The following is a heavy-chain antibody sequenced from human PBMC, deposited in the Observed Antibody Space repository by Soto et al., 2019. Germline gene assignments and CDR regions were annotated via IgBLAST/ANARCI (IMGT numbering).Heavy chain of an antibody. Sequence: EVQLLESGGGLVQPGGSLRLSCAASGFTFSSYAMSWVRQAPGKGLEWVSAISGSGGSTYYADSAKGRFTISRDNSKNTLYLQMNSLRAEDTAVYYCAKPSSSSLQFWECDYFDYWGQGTLVTVSS. CDR3: AKPSSSSLQFWECDYFDY. CDR2: ISGSGGST. J-gene: IGHJ4*02. V-gene: IGHV3-23*01. CDR1: GFTFSSYA. D-gene: IGHD6-13*01.